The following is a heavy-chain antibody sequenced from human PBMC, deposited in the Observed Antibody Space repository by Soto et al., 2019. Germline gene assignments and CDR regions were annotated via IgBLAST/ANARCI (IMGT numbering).Heavy chain of an antibody. CDR1: GFTFSSYS. J-gene: IGHJ4*02. D-gene: IGHD5-12*01. V-gene: IGHV3-21*01. Sequence: GESLKISCAASGFTFSSYSMNWVRQAPGKGLEWVSSISSSSSYIYYADSVKGRFTISRDNAKNSLYLQMNSLRAEDTAVYYCARDLAWMATIDYWGQGTLVTVSS. CDR3: ARDLAWMATIDY. CDR2: ISSSSSYI.